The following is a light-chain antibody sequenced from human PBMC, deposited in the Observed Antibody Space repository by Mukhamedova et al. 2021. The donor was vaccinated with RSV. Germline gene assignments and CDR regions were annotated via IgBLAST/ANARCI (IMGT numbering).Light chain of an antibody. CDR1: QSASSY. J-gene: IGKJ4*01. CDR2: DVS. V-gene: IGKV3-11*01. CDR3: QQRSDWLT. Sequence: RASQSASSYLAWYQQKPGQAPRLLIYDVSIRATGIPARFSGSGSWTEFTPTISSLEPEDFAVYYCQQRSDWLTFGGGTKVEIK.